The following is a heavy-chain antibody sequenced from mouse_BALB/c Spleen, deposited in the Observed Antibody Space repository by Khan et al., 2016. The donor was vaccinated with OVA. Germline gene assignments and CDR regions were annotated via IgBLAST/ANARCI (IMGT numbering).Heavy chain of an antibody. V-gene: IGHV2-6-1*01. CDR3: ARQPYYHYNIMDY. Sequence: VELVESGPGLAAPSQSLSITCTISGFSLTNYGVHWVRQPPGKGLEWLVVIWNGGTTTYNSALKSRLTITKDNSQSQVFLKMNSLQTDDTAIYFCARQPYYHYNIMDYWGQGTSVTVSS. CDR2: IWNGGTT. D-gene: IGHD2-10*01. J-gene: IGHJ4*01. CDR1: GFSLTNYG.